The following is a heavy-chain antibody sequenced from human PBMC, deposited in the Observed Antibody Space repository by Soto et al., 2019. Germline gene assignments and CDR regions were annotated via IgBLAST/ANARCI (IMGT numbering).Heavy chain of an antibody. Sequence: EVQLLESGGGLVQPGGSLRLSCAASGFTFSNCAMSWVRQAPGKGLEWVSSISGSGSSTYYADSVYGRFTISRENSKNTLYLQMHSLRVEDTAVYYCAKEAEMSAGYGMDVWGQGTTVPVSS. J-gene: IGHJ6*02. CDR1: GFTFSNCA. CDR2: ISGSGSST. D-gene: IGHD3-3*01. CDR3: AKEAEMSAGYGMDV. V-gene: IGHV3-23*01.